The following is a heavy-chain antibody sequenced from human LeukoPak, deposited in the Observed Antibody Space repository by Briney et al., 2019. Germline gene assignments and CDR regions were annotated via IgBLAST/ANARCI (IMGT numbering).Heavy chain of an antibody. J-gene: IGHJ4*02. CDR2: IYYSGST. Sequence: SETLSLTCTVSGGSISSGGYYWSWIRQHPGKGLEWIGYIYYSGSTYHNPSLKSRVTISVDTPKNQFSLKLSSVTAADTAVYYCAREATVTSIDYWGQGTLVTVSS. CDR3: AREATVTSIDY. V-gene: IGHV4-31*03. D-gene: IGHD4-17*01. CDR1: GGSISSGGYY.